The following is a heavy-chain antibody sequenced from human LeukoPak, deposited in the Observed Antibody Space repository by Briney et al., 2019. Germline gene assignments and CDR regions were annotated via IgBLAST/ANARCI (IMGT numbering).Heavy chain of an antibody. V-gene: IGHV1-69*13. CDR1: GGTFSSYA. Sequence: SVKVSCKASGGTFSSYAISWVRQAPGQGLEWMGGIIPIFGTANYAQKFQGRVTITADESTSTAYMELSSLRSEDTAVYYCAREWGGKEYYYDSSGYPYLDYWGQGTLVTVSS. D-gene: IGHD3-22*01. J-gene: IGHJ4*02. CDR3: AREWGGKEYYYDSSGYPYLDY. CDR2: IIPIFGTA.